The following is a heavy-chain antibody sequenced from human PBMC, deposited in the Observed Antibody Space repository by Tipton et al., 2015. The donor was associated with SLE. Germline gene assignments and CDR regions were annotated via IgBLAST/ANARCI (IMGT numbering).Heavy chain of an antibody. Sequence: QLVQSGAEVKKPGESLKISCKGSGYSFNNHWIGRVRQMPGKGLEWMGNIYPGDSDTRYSPSFQGQVTISADKSINTAYLQWSSLKASDPAIYYCARVGVSSPSFDSWGQGALVTVSS. CDR1: GYSFNNHW. V-gene: IGHV5-51*03. D-gene: IGHD6-6*01. CDR3: ARVGVSSPSFDS. CDR2: IYPGDSDT. J-gene: IGHJ4*02.